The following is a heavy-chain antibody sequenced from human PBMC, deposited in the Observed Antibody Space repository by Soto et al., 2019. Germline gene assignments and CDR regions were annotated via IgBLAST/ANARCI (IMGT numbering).Heavy chain of an antibody. Sequence: SETLSLTCTVSGGSISSGGYYWSWIRQHPGEGLEWIGYIYYSGSAYYNPSLKSRVTISVDTSKNQFSLKLSSVTAADTAVYYCARFYCSSTSCYANWFDPWGQGTLVTVSS. V-gene: IGHV4-31*03. CDR1: GGSISSGGYY. CDR2: IYYSGSA. J-gene: IGHJ5*02. CDR3: ARFYCSSTSCYANWFDP. D-gene: IGHD2-2*01.